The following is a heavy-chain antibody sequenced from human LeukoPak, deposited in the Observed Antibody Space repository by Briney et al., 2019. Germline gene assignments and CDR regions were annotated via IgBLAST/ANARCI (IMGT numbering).Heavy chain of an antibody. CDR2: ISGSGGNT. Sequence: PPGGSLSLSCAASGFTFNNYAMTWVRQAPGKGVEWVSSISGSGGNTYYADSVKGRFTISRDNSKNTLYLQVNSLRAEDTAVYYCAKGQTTLRGYFDYWGQGTLVTVSS. CDR3: AKGQTTLRGYFDY. J-gene: IGHJ4*02. D-gene: IGHD4-17*01. V-gene: IGHV3-23*01. CDR1: GFTFNNYA.